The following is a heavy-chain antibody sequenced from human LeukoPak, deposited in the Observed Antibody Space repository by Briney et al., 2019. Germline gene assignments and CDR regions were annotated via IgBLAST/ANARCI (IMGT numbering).Heavy chain of an antibody. J-gene: IGHJ4*02. CDR1: GGTFSRYA. D-gene: IGHD6-19*01. CDR3: ARGSRTGWYYFDY. V-gene: IGHV1-69*06. Sequence: SVTVSCKAPGGTFSRYAISWVRQAPGQGLEWMGGIIPLLGTANYAQKFQGRVTITADTSSSTVYMELRSLRSDDTAVYYCARGSRTGWYYFDYWGQGTLVTVSS. CDR2: IIPLLGTA.